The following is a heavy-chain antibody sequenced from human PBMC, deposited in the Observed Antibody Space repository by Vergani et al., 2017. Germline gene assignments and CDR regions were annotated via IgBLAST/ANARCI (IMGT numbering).Heavy chain of an antibody. CDR3: GRVADFYGLGSRLLDL. J-gene: IGHJ5*02. Sequence: QVRLQESGPGLVNPSETLSLTCSVPGGSMSGYYWSWIRQPPGKELEWIGYLYHSGSTNYNPPLETRVTISGDTSKNQFSLKLNSVTAADTAVYYCGRVADFYGLGSRLLDLWGQGILVTVSS. CDR1: GGSMSGYY. CDR2: LYHSGST. D-gene: IGHD3-10*01. V-gene: IGHV4-59*01.